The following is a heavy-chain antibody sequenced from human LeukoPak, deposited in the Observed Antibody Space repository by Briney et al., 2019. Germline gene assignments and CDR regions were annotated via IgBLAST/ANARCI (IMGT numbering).Heavy chain of an antibody. Sequence: GGSLRLSCTASGFTFGDYAMSWFRQAPGEGLEWVGFIRSKAYGGTTEYAASVKGRFTISRDDSKSIAYLQMNSLKTEDTAVYYCTRDLPSGDFSPYYYYGMDVWGQGTTVTVSS. CDR3: TRDLPSGDFSPYYYYGMDV. CDR2: IRSKAYGGTT. D-gene: IGHD4-17*01. J-gene: IGHJ6*02. CDR1: GFTFGDYA. V-gene: IGHV3-49*03.